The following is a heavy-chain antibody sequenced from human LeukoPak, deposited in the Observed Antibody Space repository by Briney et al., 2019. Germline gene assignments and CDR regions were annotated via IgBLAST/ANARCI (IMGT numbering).Heavy chain of an antibody. D-gene: IGHD3-10*01. CDR2: ISWNSGSI. CDR3: AKKSGEDY. J-gene: IGHJ4*02. V-gene: IGHV3-9*01. Sequence: PGRSLRLSCAASGFTFDDYAMHWVRQAPGKGLEWVSGISWNSGSIGYADSVKGRFTISRDNSKNTLYLQMNSLRAEDTAVYYCAKKSGEDYWGQGTLVTVSS. CDR1: GFTFDDYA.